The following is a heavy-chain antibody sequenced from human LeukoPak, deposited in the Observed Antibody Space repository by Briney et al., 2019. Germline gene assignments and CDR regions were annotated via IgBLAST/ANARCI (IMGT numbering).Heavy chain of an antibody. CDR2: INPNSGGT. Sequence: ASVKVSRKASGYTFSGYYMHWVRQPPGQGLEWMGWINPNSGGTNYAQKFQGRVTMTRDTSITTAYMELTRLRSDDTAVYYCARNLKPYYFDYWGQGTLVTVSS. CDR3: ARNLKPYYFDY. J-gene: IGHJ4*02. V-gene: IGHV1-2*02. CDR1: GYTFSGYY.